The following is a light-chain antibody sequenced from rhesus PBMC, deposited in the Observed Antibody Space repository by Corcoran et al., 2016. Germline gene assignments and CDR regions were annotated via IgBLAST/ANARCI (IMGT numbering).Light chain of an antibody. CDR2: KAS. CDR1: ENVNNY. CDR3: QHNYGTPYS. Sequence: DIQMTQSPSSLSASVGDRVTITCRASENVNNYLNWYQPKPGKAPKLLIYKASTLQSGVPSRFSGSGSGTDYTFTIRSLQSEDVATYYCQHNYGTPYSFGQGTKVEIK. V-gene: IGKV1-74*01. J-gene: IGKJ2*01.